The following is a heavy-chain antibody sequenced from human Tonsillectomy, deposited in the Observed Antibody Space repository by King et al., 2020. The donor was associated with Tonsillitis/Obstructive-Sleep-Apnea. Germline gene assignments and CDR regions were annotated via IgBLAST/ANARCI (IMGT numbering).Heavy chain of an antibody. D-gene: IGHD6-6*01. CDR3: AKSRGSSSGFDFFFDY. J-gene: IGHJ4*02. Sequence: VQLVESGGGVVQPGRSLRLSCAASGFTLSDYAMHWVRQAPGKGLQWVAVISYDGSTKYYADSGKGRFTIASDKSKNTLDLQMNSPRGEDTAVYYCAKSRGSSSGFDFFFDYWGQGTLVTVSS. CDR2: ISYDGSTK. CDR1: GFTLSDYA. V-gene: IGHV3-30*04.